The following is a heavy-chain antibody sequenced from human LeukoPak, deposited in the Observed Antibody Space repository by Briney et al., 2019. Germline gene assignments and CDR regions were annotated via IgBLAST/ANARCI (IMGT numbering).Heavy chain of an antibody. CDR3: ARVSVTTGDAFDI. J-gene: IGHJ3*02. CDR2: INPNSGGT. V-gene: IGHV1-2*02. CDR1: GYTFTGYY. D-gene: IGHD4-11*01. Sequence: ASVKVSCKASGYTFTGYYMHWVRQAPGQGLEWMGWINPNSGGTNYAQTFQGRVTMTRDTSISTAYMELSRLRSDDTAVYYCARVSVTTGDAFDIWGQGTMVTVSS.